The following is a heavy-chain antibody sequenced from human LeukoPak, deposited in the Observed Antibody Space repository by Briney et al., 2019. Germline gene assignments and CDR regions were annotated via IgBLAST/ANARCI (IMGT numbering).Heavy chain of an antibody. CDR3: TREGPVSADAFDI. Sequence: ASVKVSCKASGYTFTGYYIHWVRQAPGQGLEWMGWVNPNSGGTDYAQKFQGWVTMTRDTSISTAYMELSRLRSDDTAVYYCTREGPVSADAFDICGQGTMVTVSS. J-gene: IGHJ3*02. D-gene: IGHD4-17*01. CDR1: GYTFTGYY. CDR2: VNPNSGGT. V-gene: IGHV1-2*04.